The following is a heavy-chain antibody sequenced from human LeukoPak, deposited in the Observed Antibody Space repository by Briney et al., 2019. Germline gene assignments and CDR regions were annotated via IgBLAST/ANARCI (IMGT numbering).Heavy chain of an antibody. V-gene: IGHV3-9*01. J-gene: IGHJ4*02. Sequence: QAGGSLRLSCAASGFTFDDYAMHWVRQAPGKGLEWVSGISWNSGSIGYADSVKGRFTISRDNAKNSLYLQMNSLRAEDTAVYHCARGRLCDYWGQGTLVTVSS. CDR2: ISWNSGSI. D-gene: IGHD4/OR15-4a*01. CDR1: GFTFDDYA. CDR3: ARGRLCDY.